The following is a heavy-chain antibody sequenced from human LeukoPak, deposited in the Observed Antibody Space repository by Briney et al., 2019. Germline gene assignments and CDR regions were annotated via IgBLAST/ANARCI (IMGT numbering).Heavy chain of an antibody. CDR1: GFTFSSYS. J-gene: IGHJ4*02. CDR3: ARGSRSSGWYSDY. D-gene: IGHD6-19*01. V-gene: IGHV3-21*01. Sequence: GGSLRLSCAASGFTFSSYSMNWVGQAPGKGLEWVSSISSSSSYIYYADSVKGRFTISRDNAKNSLYLQMNSLRAEDTAVYYCARGSRSSGWYSDYWGQGTLVTVSS. CDR2: ISSSSSYI.